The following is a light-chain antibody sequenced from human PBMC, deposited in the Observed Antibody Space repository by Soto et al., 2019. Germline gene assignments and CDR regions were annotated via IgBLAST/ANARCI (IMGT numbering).Light chain of an antibody. V-gene: IGKV1-5*03. CDR1: QSIGSG. CDR2: KAS. J-gene: IGKJ1*01. Sequence: DIQMTQSASILSAPVGDRVAITCLASQSIGSGVAWYQQKPGRAPNLLIHKASHLESGVPSRFSGSGSGTEFTLTISSLQPGDFATYCCQHYNSYPWTFGQGTKVDIK. CDR3: QHYNSYPWT.